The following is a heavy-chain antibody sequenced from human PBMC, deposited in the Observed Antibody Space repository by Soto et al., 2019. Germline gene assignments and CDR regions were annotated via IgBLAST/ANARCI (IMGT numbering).Heavy chain of an antibody. CDR2: IYHTGTT. D-gene: IGHD1-20*01. J-gene: IGHJ4*02. CDR1: GDSISSSFW. V-gene: IGHV4-4*02. CDR3: GCITGTTIL. Sequence: KPSETLSLTCAVSGDSISSSFWWSWVRQPPEKGLEWIGEIYHTGTTNYIPSLKSRVTISLDKSKNQFSLKLNSVTAADTAVYYCGCITGTTILWGQGTLVTVSS.